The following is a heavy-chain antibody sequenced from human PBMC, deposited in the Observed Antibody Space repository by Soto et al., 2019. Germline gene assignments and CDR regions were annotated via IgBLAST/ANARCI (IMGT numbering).Heavy chain of an antibody. CDR2: IIPIFGTA. CDR3: ARRRIQLRDYYGMDV. V-gene: IGHV1-69*13. J-gene: IGHJ6*02. CDR1: GGTFSSYA. Sequence: SVKVSCKASGGTFSSYAISWVRQAPGQGLEWMGGIIPIFGTANYAQKLQGGVTITADESTSTAYMELSSLRSEDTAVYYCARRRIQLRDYYGMDVWGQGTTVTVSS. D-gene: IGHD5-18*01.